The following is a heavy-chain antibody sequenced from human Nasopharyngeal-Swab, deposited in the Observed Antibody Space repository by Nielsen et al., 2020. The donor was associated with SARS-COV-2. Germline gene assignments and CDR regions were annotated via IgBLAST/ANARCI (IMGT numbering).Heavy chain of an antibody. CDR3: ARARTGSPFDY. CDR1: GFTFSSYS. CDR2: ISSSSSTI. Sequence: GGSLRLSCAASGFTFSSYSMNWVRQAPGKGLKWVSYISSSSSTIYYADSVKGRFTISRDNSKTTLYLQMNSLRAEDTAVYDCARARTGSPFDYWGQGTLVTVSS. V-gene: IGHV3-48*01. D-gene: IGHD2-8*02. J-gene: IGHJ4*02.